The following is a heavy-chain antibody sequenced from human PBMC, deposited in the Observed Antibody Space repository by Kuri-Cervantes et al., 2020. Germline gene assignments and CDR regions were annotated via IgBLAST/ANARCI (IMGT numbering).Heavy chain of an antibody. V-gene: IGHV3-48*04. CDR1: GFTFSSYG. J-gene: IGHJ5*02. D-gene: IGHD6-19*01. CDR3: ARDLVYSSGWYVYNWFDP. CDR2: ISSSGSTI. Sequence: GESLKISCAASGFTFSSYGMSWVRQAPGKGLEWVSYISSSGSTIYYADSVKGRFTISRDNAKNSLYLQMNSLRAEDTAVYYCARDLVYSSGWYVYNWFDPWGQGTLVTVSS.